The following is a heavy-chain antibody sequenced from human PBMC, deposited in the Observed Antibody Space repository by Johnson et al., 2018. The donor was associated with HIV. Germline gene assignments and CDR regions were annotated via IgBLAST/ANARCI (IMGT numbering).Heavy chain of an antibody. CDR2: INQDGVEK. CDR1: GFTFDDYG. Sequence: VQLVESGGGVVRPGGSLRLSCAASGFTFDDYGMSWVRQAPGKGLGWVANINQDGVEKYYLDSVQGRFTISRDNVNNSVFLLLNNLRVEDTAVYFCARAHLIFPKNAFDFWGQGTMVTISS. V-gene: IGHV3-7*02. CDR3: ARAHLIFPKNAFDF. D-gene: IGHD3-3*02. J-gene: IGHJ3*01.